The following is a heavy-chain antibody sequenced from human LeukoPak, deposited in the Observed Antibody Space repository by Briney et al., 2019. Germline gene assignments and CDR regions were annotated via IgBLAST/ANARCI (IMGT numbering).Heavy chain of an antibody. D-gene: IGHD2-2*01. CDR2: ISSSSSAI. J-gene: IGHJ6*02. CDR1: GYTFNTYS. Sequence: GGSLRLSCAASGYTFNTYSMNWVRQAPGKGLEWVSYISSSSSAIYYADSVKGRFTISRDNSKNTLYLQMNSLRAEDTAVYYCARDRPAAYYYYGMDVWGQGTTVTVSS. CDR3: ARDRPAAYYYYGMDV. V-gene: IGHV3-48*01.